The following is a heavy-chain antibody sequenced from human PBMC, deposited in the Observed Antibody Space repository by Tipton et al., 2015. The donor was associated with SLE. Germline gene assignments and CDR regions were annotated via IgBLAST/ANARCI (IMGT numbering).Heavy chain of an antibody. CDR1: GFTFSSYT. CDR3: ARVSDNCDFWSATFDY. CDR2: ISYDGSNK. Sequence: SLRLSCAASGFTFSSYTVHWVRQAPGKGLEWVALISYDGSNKFYADSVKGRFTISRDNSRNTLYLQMNSLRAEDTAVYYCARVSDNCDFWSATFDYGGQVTLATVSS. D-gene: IGHD3-3*01. J-gene: IGHJ4*02. V-gene: IGHV3-30*04.